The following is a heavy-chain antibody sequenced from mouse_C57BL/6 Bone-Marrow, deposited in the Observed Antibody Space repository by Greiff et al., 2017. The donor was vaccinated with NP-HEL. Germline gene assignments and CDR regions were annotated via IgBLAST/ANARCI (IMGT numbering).Heavy chain of an antibody. CDR1: GYTFTGYC. V-gene: IGHV1-9*01. CDR3: TKLGRWFAY. CDR2: ILPGSGST. D-gene: IGHD4-1*01. J-gene: IGHJ3*01. Sequence: QVQLLQSGADLMKPGASVKLSCKATGYTFTGYCIAWVQQRPGHGLEWIGEILPGSGSTNYTDKFKGKATFTADTSSNTAYMQLSSLTTEDSAIYYSTKLGRWFAYWGQGTLVTVSA.